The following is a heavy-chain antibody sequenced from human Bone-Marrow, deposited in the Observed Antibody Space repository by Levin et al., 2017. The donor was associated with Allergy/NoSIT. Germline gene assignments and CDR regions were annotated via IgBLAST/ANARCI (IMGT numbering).Heavy chain of an antibody. CDR3: ARGSSPYYFDY. V-gene: IGHV3-30*04. J-gene: IGHJ4*02. CDR2: ISYDGSNK. D-gene: IGHD6-13*01. Sequence: GGSLRLSCAASGFTFSSYAMHWVRQAPGKGLEWVAVISYDGSNKYYADSVKGRFTISRDNSKNTLYLQMNSLRAEDTAVYYCARGSSPYYFDYWGQGTLVTVSS. CDR1: GFTFSSYA.